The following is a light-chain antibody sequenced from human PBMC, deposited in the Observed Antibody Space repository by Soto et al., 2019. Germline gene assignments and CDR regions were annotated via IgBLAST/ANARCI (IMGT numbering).Light chain of an antibody. Sequence: QSVLTQPASASGSPGQWITISCAGTSSDIGGNNDVSWYQHHPGNAPKVIIYDVSNRPSGVSNRFSGSKSGNSASLTICGLQSEDEADYYCSSCKDSRTRVLFGRGTKVTVL. J-gene: IGLJ1*01. CDR1: SSDIGGNND. CDR3: SSCKDSRTRVL. V-gene: IGLV2-14*03. CDR2: DVS.